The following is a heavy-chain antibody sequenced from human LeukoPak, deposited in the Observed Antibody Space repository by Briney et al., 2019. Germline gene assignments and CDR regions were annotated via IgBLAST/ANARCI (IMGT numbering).Heavy chain of an antibody. CDR3: AGCSGYYYYGMDV. D-gene: IGHD3-22*01. V-gene: IGHV3-53*01. J-gene: IGHJ6*04. Sequence: GGSLRLSCAASGFTVSSNYMSWVRQAPGKGLEWVSVIYSGGSTYYADSVKGRFTISRDNSKNTLYLQMNGLRAEDTAVYYCAGCSGYYYYGMDVWGKGTTVTVSS. CDR2: IYSGGST. CDR1: GFTVSSNY.